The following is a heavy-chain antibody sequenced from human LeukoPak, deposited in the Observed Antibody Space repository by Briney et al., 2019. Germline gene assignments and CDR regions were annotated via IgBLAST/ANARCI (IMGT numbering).Heavy chain of an antibody. CDR3: ARGSIAVAGYFDY. D-gene: IGHD6-19*01. CDR2: IYYSGST. V-gene: IGHV4-30-4*07. Sequence: SQTLSLTCAVSGGSISSGGYSWSWIRQPPGKGLEWIGYIYYSGSTNYNPSLKSRVAISVDTSKNQFSLKLTSVTAADTAVYYCARGSIAVAGYFDYWGQGTLVTVSS. CDR1: GGSISSGGYS. J-gene: IGHJ4*02.